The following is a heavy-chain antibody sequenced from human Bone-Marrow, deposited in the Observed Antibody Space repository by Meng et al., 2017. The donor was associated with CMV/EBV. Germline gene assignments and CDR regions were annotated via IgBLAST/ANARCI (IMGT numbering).Heavy chain of an antibody. CDR2: INPNSGGT. J-gene: IGHJ4*02. CDR1: RYTFTGYY. V-gene: IGHV1-2*02. Sequence: ASVKVSCQASRYTFTGYYMHGVRQAPGQGHEWMGWINPNSGGTNYAQKFQGRVTMTRDTYISTAYMELSRLRSDDTAVYYCAFSNYDFWSGYLPFDYWGQGTLVTVSS. D-gene: IGHD3-3*01. CDR3: AFSNYDFWSGYLPFDY.